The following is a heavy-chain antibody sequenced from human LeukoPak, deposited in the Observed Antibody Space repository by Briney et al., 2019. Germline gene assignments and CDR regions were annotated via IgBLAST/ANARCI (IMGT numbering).Heavy chain of an antibody. J-gene: IGHJ6*03. CDR2: IYYSGST. CDR1: GGSISSYY. Sequence: SETLSLTCTVSGGSISSYYWGWIRQPPGKGLEWIGSIYYSGSTYYNPSLKSRVTISVDTSKNQFSLKLSSVTAADTAVYYCARGNDQGDFWSGLYMDVWGKGTTVTVSS. V-gene: IGHV4-39*01. D-gene: IGHD3-3*01. CDR3: ARGNDQGDFWSGLYMDV.